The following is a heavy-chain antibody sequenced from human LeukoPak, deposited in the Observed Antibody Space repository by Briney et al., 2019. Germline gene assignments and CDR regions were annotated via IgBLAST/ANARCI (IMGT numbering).Heavy chain of an antibody. CDR3: ARAVPRPLSGYFDY. D-gene: IGHD3-10*01. V-gene: IGHV3-30*02. CDR1: GLTFSNYG. CDR2: IRYDGTTI. J-gene: IGHJ4*02. Sequence: PGGSLRLSCVASGLTFSNYGIHWVRQAPGKGLEWVTYIRYDGTTIYYADSVKGRFTISRDNAKNTVYLQMNSLRAEDTAVYYCARAVPRPLSGYFDYWGQGTLVTVSS.